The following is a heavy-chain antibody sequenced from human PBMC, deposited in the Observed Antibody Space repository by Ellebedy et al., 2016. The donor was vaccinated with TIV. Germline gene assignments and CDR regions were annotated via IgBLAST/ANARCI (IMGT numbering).Heavy chain of an antibody. Sequence: GESLKISCAASEFAFETDWMTWVRQAPGEGLEWVANINQGGSDKSYVDSVKGRFTIFRDNAKSSLYLQMNSLRAEDTAVYYCARGGATSSRYWRNWGQGALVTVSS. J-gene: IGHJ4*02. CDR2: INQGGSDK. CDR3: ARGGATSSRYWRN. D-gene: IGHD2-2*01. V-gene: IGHV3-7*01. CDR1: EFAFETDW.